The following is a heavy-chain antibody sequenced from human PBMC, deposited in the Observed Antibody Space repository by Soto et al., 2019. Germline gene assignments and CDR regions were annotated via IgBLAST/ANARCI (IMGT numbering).Heavy chain of an antibody. J-gene: IGHJ4*02. D-gene: IGHD6-25*01. CDR1: GGSISRGGHY. V-gene: IGHV4-31*03. CDR2: IYPSGSS. Sequence: PSETLSLTCTVSGGSISRGGHYWNWIRQRPGKGLEWIGYIYPSGSSYYKPSLRNRVSISVDTSKNQVSLQLTSVTAADTAVYYCARSLTQAAFDCWGQGALGTVSS. CDR3: ARSLTQAAFDC.